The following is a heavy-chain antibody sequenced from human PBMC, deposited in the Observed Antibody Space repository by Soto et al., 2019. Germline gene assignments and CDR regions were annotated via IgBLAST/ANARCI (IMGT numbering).Heavy chain of an antibody. CDR3: ARVGSILDF. V-gene: IGHV4-4*02. CDR1: GGSISSNNW. CDR2: VFHSGNT. D-gene: IGHD6-13*01. Sequence: PSETLSLTCAVSGGSISSNNWWSWVRQPPGKGLEWIEEVFHSGNTNYNPSLKSRVTLSVDKSSNQFSLKLSSVTAADTAVYYCARVGSILDFWGQGTLVTVSS. J-gene: IGHJ4*02.